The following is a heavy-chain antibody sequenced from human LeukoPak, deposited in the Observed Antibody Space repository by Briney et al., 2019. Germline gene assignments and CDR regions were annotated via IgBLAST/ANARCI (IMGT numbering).Heavy chain of an antibody. V-gene: IGHV1-2*02. Sequence: ASVKVSCKASGYTFTGYYMHWVRQAPGQGLEWMGWINPNSGGTNYAQKFQGRVTMTRDTSISTAYMELSRLRSDDTAVYYCARDEHGFGDFWSGSPGWGRGYNWFDPWGQGTLVTVSS. J-gene: IGHJ5*02. CDR3: ARDEHGFGDFWSGSPGWGRGYNWFDP. CDR1: GYTFTGYY. D-gene: IGHD3-3*01. CDR2: INPNSGGT.